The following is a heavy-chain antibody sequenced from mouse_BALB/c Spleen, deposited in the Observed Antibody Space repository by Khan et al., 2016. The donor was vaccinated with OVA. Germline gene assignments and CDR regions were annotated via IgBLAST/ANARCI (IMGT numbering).Heavy chain of an antibody. J-gene: IGHJ1*01. CDR3: ASAMISTWYFDV. CDR1: GFTFSSFG. V-gene: IGHV5-17*02. CDR2: ISFGSATI. Sequence: EVELVESGGGLVQPGGSRKLSCAASGFTFSSFGMHWVRQAPEKGLEWVAYISFGSATIYYADTLKGRFTISRDTPKNILFLQMTSLSPEDTAIYFCASAMISTWYFDVWGAGTTVTVSS. D-gene: IGHD2-4*01.